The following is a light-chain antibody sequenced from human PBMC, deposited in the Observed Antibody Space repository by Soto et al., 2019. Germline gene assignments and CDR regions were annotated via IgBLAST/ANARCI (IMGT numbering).Light chain of an antibody. Sequence: DIQMTQSPSTLSASVGDRVTITCRASQSISSWLAWYQQKPGKAPKLLIYKASSLESGVPSRFSGSGSGTEFTLTISSLQPDDSATYYCQQYDSYITFGQGTRLEIK. CDR1: QSISSW. J-gene: IGKJ5*01. CDR2: KAS. CDR3: QQYDSYIT. V-gene: IGKV1-5*03.